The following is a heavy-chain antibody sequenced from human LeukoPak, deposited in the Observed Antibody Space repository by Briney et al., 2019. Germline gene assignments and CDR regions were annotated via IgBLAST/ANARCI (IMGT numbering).Heavy chain of an antibody. D-gene: IGHD3-3*01. CDR1: GYTFTSYG. Sequence: GASVKVSCKASGYTFTSYGISWVRQAPGQGLEWMGWISAYNGNTNYAQKLQGRVTMTTDTSTSTAYMELRSLRSDDTAVYYCARHRNYDFWSGYYYFDYWGRGTLVTVSS. CDR3: ARHRNYDFWSGYYYFDY. J-gene: IGHJ4*02. V-gene: IGHV1-18*01. CDR2: ISAYNGNT.